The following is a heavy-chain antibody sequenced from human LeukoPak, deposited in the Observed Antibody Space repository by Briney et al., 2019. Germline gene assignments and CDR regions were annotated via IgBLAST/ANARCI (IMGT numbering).Heavy chain of an antibody. Sequence: SETLSLTCTVSGYSISSGYYWGWIRQPPGKGLEWIGSIYHSGSTYYNPSLKSRVTISVDTSKNQFSLKLSSVTAADTAVYYCARDLRYYYGSGPQPSLDYWGQGTLVTVSS. CDR3: ARDLRYYYGSGPQPSLDY. J-gene: IGHJ4*02. D-gene: IGHD3-10*01. V-gene: IGHV4-38-2*02. CDR1: GYSISSGYY. CDR2: IYHSGST.